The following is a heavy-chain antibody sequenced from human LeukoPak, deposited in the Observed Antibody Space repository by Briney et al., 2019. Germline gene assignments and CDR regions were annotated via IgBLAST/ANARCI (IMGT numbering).Heavy chain of an antibody. V-gene: IGHV4-59*01. CDR3: ARVGHSSSWYYFDY. J-gene: IGHJ4*02. CDR2: IYYSGST. D-gene: IGHD6-13*01. CDR1: GGSISSYY. Sequence: SETLSLTCTVSGGSISSYYWSWIRQPPGKGLEWIGYIYYSGSTNYNPSLKSRVTIPVDTSKNQFSLKLSSVTAADTAVYYCARVGHSSSWYYFDYWGQGTLVTVSS.